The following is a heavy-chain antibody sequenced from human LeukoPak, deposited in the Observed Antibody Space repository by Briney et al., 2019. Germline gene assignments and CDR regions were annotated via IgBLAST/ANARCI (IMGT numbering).Heavy chain of an antibody. J-gene: IGHJ4*02. CDR1: GFTFTRYD. CDR2: ISADESNK. CDR3: VLGHYGGLFDN. Sequence: GRSLRLSCAASGFTFTRYDMHCVRKAPGKGLEGVAVISADESNKDYANSVKGRFTIARDNSQNTLFVQMNSLRVEDTAVYYCVLGHYGGLFDNWGQGALVTVSS. V-gene: IGHV3-30-3*01. D-gene: IGHD4-23*01.